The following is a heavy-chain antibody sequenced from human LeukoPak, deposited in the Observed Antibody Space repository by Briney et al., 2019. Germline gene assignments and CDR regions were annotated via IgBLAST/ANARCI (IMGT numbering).Heavy chain of an antibody. CDR1: GFTFSSYA. CDR3: ARDSRAYCGGDCYSSGWLDP. Sequence: GSLRLSCAASGFTFSSYAMSWVRQPPGKGLEWIGSIYHSGSTYYNPSLKSRVTISVDTSKNQFSLKLSSVTAADTAVYYCARDSRAYCGGDCYSSGWLDPWGQGTLVTVSS. J-gene: IGHJ5*02. V-gene: IGHV4-38-2*02. CDR2: IYHSGST. D-gene: IGHD2-21*01.